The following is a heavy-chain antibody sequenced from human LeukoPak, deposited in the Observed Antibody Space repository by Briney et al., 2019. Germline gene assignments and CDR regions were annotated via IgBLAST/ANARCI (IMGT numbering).Heavy chain of an antibody. CDR3: ARALSDCFDI. J-gene: IGHJ3*02. CDR1: GFTFSDYY. Sequence: PGGSLRLSCAASGFTFSDYYMGWIRQAPGKGLEWVSYITSSGSTTYYADSVKGRFTISRDNAKNSLYLQMNSLRAEDTAVYYCARALSDCFDIWGQGTMVTVSS. CDR2: ITSSGSTT. D-gene: IGHD2-21*01. V-gene: IGHV3-11*04.